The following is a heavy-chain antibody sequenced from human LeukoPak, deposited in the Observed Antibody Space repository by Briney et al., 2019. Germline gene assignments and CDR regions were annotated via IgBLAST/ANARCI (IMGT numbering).Heavy chain of an antibody. J-gene: IGHJ4*02. CDR3: ARGRITIFGVVMMPFDY. D-gene: IGHD3-3*01. CDR1: GYTFTGYY. CDR2: INPNSGGT. V-gene: IGHV1-2*02. Sequence: ASVKVSCKASGYTFTGYYMHWVRQAPGQGLEWMGWINPNSGGTNYAQKFQGRVTMTRDMSISTAYMELSRLRSDDTAVYYCARGRITIFGVVMMPFDYWGQGTLVTVSS.